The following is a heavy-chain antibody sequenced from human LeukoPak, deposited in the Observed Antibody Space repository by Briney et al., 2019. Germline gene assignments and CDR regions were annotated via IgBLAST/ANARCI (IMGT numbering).Heavy chain of an antibody. Sequence: PGGSLRLSCAASGFTFNSYSMSWVRQAPGKGLEWVANINEDGGEKYYVDSVKGRFIISRGNAKNSLYLQMNYLRAEDTAVYYCARGRYIPGPWGQGTLVTVSS. CDR1: GFTFNSYS. D-gene: IGHD1-1*01. CDR3: ARGRYIPGP. V-gene: IGHV3-7*01. CDR2: INEDGGEK. J-gene: IGHJ5*02.